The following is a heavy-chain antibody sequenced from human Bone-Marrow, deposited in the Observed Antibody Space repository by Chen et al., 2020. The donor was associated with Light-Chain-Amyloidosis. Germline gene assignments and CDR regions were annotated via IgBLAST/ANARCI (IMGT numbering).Heavy chain of an antibody. D-gene: IGHD3-16*01. J-gene: IGHJ4*02. V-gene: IGHV3-7*05. CDR3: ATEGGGAYDH. CDR2: VKPDGSET. Sequence: EAHLVESGGGLVQPGGSLRLSCAASGVTFSSYWVSWVRQAPGKGLEWVANVKPDGSETYHVDSVKGLFSISRDNAKNSLSLQMNSLRAGDTAVYYCATEGGGAYDHWGQGTLVTVSS. CDR1: GVTFSSYW.